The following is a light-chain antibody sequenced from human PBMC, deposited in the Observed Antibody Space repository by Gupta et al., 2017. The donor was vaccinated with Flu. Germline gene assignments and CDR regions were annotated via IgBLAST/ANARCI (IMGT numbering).Light chain of an antibody. V-gene: IGLV1-40*01. CDR2: VNT. CDR3: QSYDSSLTGYV. CDR1: SSNVGAGYD. J-gene: IGLJ1*01. Sequence: ISCSGSSSNVGAGYDVDWYQQLPGTAPKLLIYVNTNRPSGVPDRFSGSKYGTSASLAITGLQAEDEADYYCQSYDSSLTGYVFGTGTKVTVL.